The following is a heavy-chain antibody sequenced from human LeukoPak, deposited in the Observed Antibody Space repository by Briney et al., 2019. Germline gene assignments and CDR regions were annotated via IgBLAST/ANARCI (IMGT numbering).Heavy chain of an antibody. V-gene: IGHV3-74*01. CDR2: IKSDGTGA. CDR3: ARDQNGPYYYMDV. CDR1: GFSFNIYW. J-gene: IGHJ6*03. Sequence: GGSLRLSCAASGFSFNIYWMHWVRQAPGKGLVWVSRIKSDGTGAAYAGSVEGRFTISRDNAENTLYLQMNSLRAEDTAVYYCARDQNGPYYYMDVWGKGTTVTVSS.